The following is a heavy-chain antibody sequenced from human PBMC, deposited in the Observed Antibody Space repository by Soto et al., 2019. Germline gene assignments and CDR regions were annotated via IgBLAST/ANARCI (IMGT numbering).Heavy chain of an antibody. Sequence: QVQLVESGGGVVQPGRSLRLSCAASEFTFSNYGMHWVRQAPGKGLEWVAVILNDGSNRYHADSVKDRFTISRDNSKNTLYLQMNSLRAEDTAVYYCARDDEYSGNGMDVWGPGTTVPVS. J-gene: IGHJ6*02. CDR1: EFTFSNYG. CDR2: ILNDGSNR. D-gene: IGHD3-10*01. CDR3: ARDDEYSGNGMDV. V-gene: IGHV3-33*01.